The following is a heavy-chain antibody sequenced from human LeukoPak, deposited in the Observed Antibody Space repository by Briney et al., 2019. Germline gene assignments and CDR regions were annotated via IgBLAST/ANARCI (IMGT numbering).Heavy chain of an antibody. Sequence: ASVKVSRKASGYTFTSYGISWVRQAPEQGLEWMGWINTYNGNTNYAQKIQGRVTMTTDTSTSTAYMEVRSLRSDDTAVYYCARDTMVRGVIYFYGMDVWGQGTTVTVSS. CDR1: GYTFTSYG. CDR2: INTYNGNT. J-gene: IGHJ6*02. V-gene: IGHV1-18*01. CDR3: ARDTMVRGVIYFYGMDV. D-gene: IGHD3-10*01.